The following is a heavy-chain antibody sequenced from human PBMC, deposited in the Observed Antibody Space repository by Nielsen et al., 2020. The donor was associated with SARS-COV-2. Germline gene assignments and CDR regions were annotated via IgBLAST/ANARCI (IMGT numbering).Heavy chain of an antibody. J-gene: IGHJ4*02. CDR2: FDPEDGET. CDR1: GSTLIELS. Sequence: ASVKVSCKLSGSTLIELSMHWVRQAPGKGLEWMGGFDPEDGETIYAQKFQGRVTITRDTSASTAYMELSSLRSEDTAVYYCARHLRGYIDYWGQGTLVTVSS. V-gene: IGHV1-24*01. CDR3: ARHLRGYIDY.